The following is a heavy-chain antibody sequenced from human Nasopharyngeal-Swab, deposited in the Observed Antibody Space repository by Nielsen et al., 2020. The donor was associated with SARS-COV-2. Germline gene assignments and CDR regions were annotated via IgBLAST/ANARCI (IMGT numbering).Heavy chain of an antibody. Sequence: GESLKISCAASEFTFNTYDMNWVRQAPGKGLEWLSYISSSSRTIYYADSVKGRFTISRDNAKTSLYLQMNTLRDEDKAVYYYARLRYYSSDYWGQGTLVTVSS. J-gene: IGHJ4*02. D-gene: IGHD1-26*01. CDR1: EFTFNTYD. V-gene: IGHV3-48*02. CDR3: ARLRYYSSDY. CDR2: ISSSSRTI.